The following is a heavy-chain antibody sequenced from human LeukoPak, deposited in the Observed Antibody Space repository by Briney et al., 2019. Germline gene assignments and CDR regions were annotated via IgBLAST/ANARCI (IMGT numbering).Heavy chain of an antibody. CDR2: ISAYNGNT. D-gene: IGHD3-3*01. CDR3: ARDLVIFGVVIIQDY. CDR1: GYTFTSYG. J-gene: IGHJ4*02. Sequence: ASVKVSCTASGYTFTSYGISWVRQAPGQGLEWMGWISAYNGNTNYAQKLQGRVTMTTDTSTSTAYMELRSLRSDDTAVYYCARDLVIFGVVIIQDYWGQGTLVTVSS. V-gene: IGHV1-18*01.